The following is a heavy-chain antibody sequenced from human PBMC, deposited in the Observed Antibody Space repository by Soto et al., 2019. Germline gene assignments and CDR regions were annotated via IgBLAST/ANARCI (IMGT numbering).Heavy chain of an antibody. CDR1: GGSISSYY. Sequence: PSETLSLTCTVSGGSISSYYWSWIRQPPGKGLEWIGYIYYSGSTNYNPSLRSRVTISVDTSKSQFSLDLTSVTAADTGVYYCASHPLNWSDADSWGQGVLVTVSS. J-gene: IGHJ4*02. CDR2: IYYSGST. CDR3: ASHPLNWSDADS. V-gene: IGHV4-59*08. D-gene: IGHD1-1*01.